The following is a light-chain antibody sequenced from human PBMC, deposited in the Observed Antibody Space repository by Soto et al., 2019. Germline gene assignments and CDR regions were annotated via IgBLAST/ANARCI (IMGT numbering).Light chain of an antibody. Sequence: QSVLTQPASVSGSPGQSITISCTGTSSGIGDYNYVSWYQQRPGKAPKLMIYEVSNQPSGVSNRFSGSKSGNTASLTISGLQAEDQADYYCCSSVGGYSYVFGIGTKVTVL. CDR2: EVS. V-gene: IGLV2-14*01. CDR3: CSSVGGYSYV. CDR1: SSGIGDYNY. J-gene: IGLJ1*01.